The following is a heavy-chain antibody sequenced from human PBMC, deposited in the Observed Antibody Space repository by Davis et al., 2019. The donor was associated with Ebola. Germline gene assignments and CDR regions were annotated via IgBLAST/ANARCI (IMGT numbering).Heavy chain of an antibody. V-gene: IGHV1-18*04. CDR1: GYTFTNYG. D-gene: IGHD3-10*01. CDR2: INPHNGNT. Sequence: ASVKVSCKASGYTFTNYGITWVRQAPGQGLEWMGWINPHNGNTNYAQNVQGRVIMTSDTATTTAYMEVGSLRSDDTAVYYCARETNYSIRGYYFDYWGQGTLVTVSS. J-gene: IGHJ4*02. CDR3: ARETNYSIRGYYFDY.